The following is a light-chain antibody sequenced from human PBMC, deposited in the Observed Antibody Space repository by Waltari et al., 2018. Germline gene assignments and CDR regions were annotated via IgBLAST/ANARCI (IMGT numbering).Light chain of an antibody. Sequence: QSALTQPASVSGSPGQSITISCTGTANDIGSRDLVSWYQHLPGNASRLIIYEVNKRPSGVSNRFSGSNSGNTASLTISGLQTGDEADYYCCSHAFTTILAFGGGTSLTVL. CDR3: CSHAFTTILA. CDR1: ANDIGSRDL. V-gene: IGLV2-23*02. CDR2: EVN. J-gene: IGLJ2*01.